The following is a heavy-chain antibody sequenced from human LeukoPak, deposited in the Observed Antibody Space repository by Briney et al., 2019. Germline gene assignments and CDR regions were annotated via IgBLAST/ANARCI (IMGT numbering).Heavy chain of an antibody. J-gene: IGHJ5*02. D-gene: IGHD3-10*01. CDR2: INPNSGGT. CDR1: GYTFTGYY. V-gene: IGHV1-2*02. Sequence: ASVKVSCKASGYTFTGYYMEWVRQAPGQGLEWMGWINPNSGGTNYAQKFQGRVTMTRDTSISTAYMELSRLRSDDTAVYYCARDHSVGDIAWWFDPWGQGTLVTVSS. CDR3: ARDHSVGDIAWWFDP.